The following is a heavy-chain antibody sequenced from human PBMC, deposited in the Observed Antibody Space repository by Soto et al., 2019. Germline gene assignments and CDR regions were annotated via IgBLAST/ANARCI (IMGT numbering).Heavy chain of an antibody. CDR2: TYYRSKWYN. D-gene: IGHD6-13*01. Sequence: SQTLSLTCAISGDSVSSNSAAWNWIRQSPSRGLEWLGRTYYRSKWYNDYAVSVKSRITINPDTSKNQFSLQLNSVTPEDTAVYYCARDRGLAAAGRGNWFDPWGQGTLVTVTS. J-gene: IGHJ5*02. V-gene: IGHV6-1*01. CDR1: GDSVSSNSAA. CDR3: ARDRGLAAAGRGNWFDP.